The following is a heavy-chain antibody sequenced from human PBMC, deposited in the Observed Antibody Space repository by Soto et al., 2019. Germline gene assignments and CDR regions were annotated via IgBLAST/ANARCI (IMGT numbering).Heavy chain of an antibody. CDR3: ARDQEGRGSYRYYYYGMDV. D-gene: IGHD1-26*01. CDR2: ISSSSSTI. J-gene: IGHJ6*02. CDR1: GFTFSSYS. Sequence: PGGSLRLSCAASGFTFSSYSMNWVRQAPGKGLEWVSYISSSSSTIYYADSVKGRFTISRDNAKNSLYLQMNSLRDEDTAVYYCARDQEGRGSYRYYYYGMDVWGQGTTVTVSS. V-gene: IGHV3-48*02.